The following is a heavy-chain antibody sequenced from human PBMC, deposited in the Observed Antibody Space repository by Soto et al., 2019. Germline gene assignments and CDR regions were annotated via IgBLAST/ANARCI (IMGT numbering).Heavy chain of an antibody. J-gene: IGHJ4*02. CDR2: TWSGGRGE. CDR1: GFTFSHYG. CDR3: AKDRQYPRDYFHY. D-gene: IGHD4-4*01. V-gene: IGHV3-33*06. Sequence: GGSLRLSCAASGFTFSHYGIHWVRQAPGKGLEWVALTWSGGRGENYADSVRGRFTVSRDNSKTTVYLQMNSLRVEDTAVYYCAKDRQYPRDYFHYWGQGTLVTVSS.